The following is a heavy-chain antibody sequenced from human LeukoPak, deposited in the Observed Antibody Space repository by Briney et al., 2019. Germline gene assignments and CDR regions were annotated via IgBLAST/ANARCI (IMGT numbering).Heavy chain of an antibody. CDR3: AREYYYGSGGAGY. CDR2: IYTSGST. V-gene: IGHV4-61*02. CDR1: GGSISSGSYY. D-gene: IGHD3-10*01. Sequence: SETLSLTCTVSGGSISSGSYYWSWIRQPAGKGLEWIGRIYTSGSTNYNPSLKSRVTISVDTSKNQFSLKLSSVTAADTAVYYCAREYYYGSGGAGYWGQGTLVTVSS. J-gene: IGHJ4*02.